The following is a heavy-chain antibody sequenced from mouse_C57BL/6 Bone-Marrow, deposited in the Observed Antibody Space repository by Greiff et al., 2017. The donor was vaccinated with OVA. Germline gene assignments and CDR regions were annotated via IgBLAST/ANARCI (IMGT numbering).Heavy chain of an antibody. CDR1: GFSLTSYG. Sequence: VQLQQSGPGLVQPSQSLSITCTVSGFSLTSYGVHWVRQSPGKGLEWLGVIWSGGSTDYNAAFISRLSISKDNSKSQVFFKMNSLQADDTAIYYCASLYDRFAYWGQGTLVTVSA. CDR2: IWSGGST. D-gene: IGHD2-12*01. V-gene: IGHV2-2*01. CDR3: ASLYDRFAY. J-gene: IGHJ3*01.